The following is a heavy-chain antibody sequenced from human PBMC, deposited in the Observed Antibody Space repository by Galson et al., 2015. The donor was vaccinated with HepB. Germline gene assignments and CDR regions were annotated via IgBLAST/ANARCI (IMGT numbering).Heavy chain of an antibody. CDR1: GFTFSTFA. CDR3: ARDSWGHYSALFYPPDY. Sequence: SLRLSCAASGFTFSTFAIHWVRQAPGKGLEWVALISYDGTYKYYAGSVKGRFTISRDNSKNTLYLQMNSLRSEDTAVYYCARDSWGHYSALFYPPDYWGQGTLVTVSS. CDR2: ISYDGTYK. J-gene: IGHJ4*01. D-gene: IGHD3-22*01. V-gene: IGHV3-30*04.